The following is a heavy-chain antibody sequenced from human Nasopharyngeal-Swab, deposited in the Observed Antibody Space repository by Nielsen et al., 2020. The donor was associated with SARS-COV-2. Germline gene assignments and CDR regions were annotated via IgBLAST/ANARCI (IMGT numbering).Heavy chain of an antibody. Sequence: SVKVSCKASGFTFTSSAVQWVRQARGQRLEWIGWIVVGSGNTNYAQKFQERVTITRDMSTSTAYMGLSSLRSEDTAVYYCAAPRSSGWSHYYYYYMDVWGKGTTVTVSS. CDR1: GFTFTSSA. V-gene: IGHV1-58*01. D-gene: IGHD6-19*01. CDR2: IVVGSGNT. J-gene: IGHJ6*03. CDR3: AAPRSSGWSHYYYYYMDV.